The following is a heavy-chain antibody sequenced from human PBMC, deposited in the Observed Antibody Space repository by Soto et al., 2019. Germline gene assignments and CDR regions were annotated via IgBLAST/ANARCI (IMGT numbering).Heavy chain of an antibody. CDR1: GGTFSSYS. Sequence: SVKVSCKASGGTFSSYSISWVLQAPGQGLEWMGGIIPIFGTANYAQKFQGRVTITADESTSTAYMELSSLRSEDTAVYYCALGVGEALNYYYYGMDVWGQGTTVTVSS. J-gene: IGHJ6*02. CDR2: IIPIFGTA. CDR3: ALGVGEALNYYYYGMDV. D-gene: IGHD3-16*01. V-gene: IGHV1-69*13.